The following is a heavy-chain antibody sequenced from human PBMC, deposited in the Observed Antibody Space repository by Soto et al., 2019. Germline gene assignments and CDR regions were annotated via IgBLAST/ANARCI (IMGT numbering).Heavy chain of an antibody. CDR1: GYTFTSYG. D-gene: IGHD6-13*01. CDR3: ARVGDGPTYGSSWSDFDY. Sequence: ASVKVSCKASGYTFTSYGMSWVRQAPGEGLEWMGWISAYNGNTNYAQKLQGRVTMTTDTSTSTAYMELRSLRSDDTAVYYCARVGDGPTYGSSWSDFDYWGQGTLVTVSS. V-gene: IGHV1-18*04. CDR2: ISAYNGNT. J-gene: IGHJ4*02.